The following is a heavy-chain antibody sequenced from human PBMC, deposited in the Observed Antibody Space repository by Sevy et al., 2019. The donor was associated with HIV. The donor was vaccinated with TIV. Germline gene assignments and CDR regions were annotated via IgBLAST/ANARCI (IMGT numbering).Heavy chain of an antibody. V-gene: IGHV1-8*02. D-gene: IGHD3-22*01. CDR2: MNPSSGQT. Sequence: ASVKVSCKASEYTFASYDIGWVRQAAGQGLEWMGWMNPSSGQTAYAQKFQGRVIMTRNTSISTAYMELSSLTFEDTAVYFCARWRGSSGYHHWGQGTLVTVSS. J-gene: IGHJ5*02. CDR1: EYTFASYD. CDR3: ARWRGSSGYHH.